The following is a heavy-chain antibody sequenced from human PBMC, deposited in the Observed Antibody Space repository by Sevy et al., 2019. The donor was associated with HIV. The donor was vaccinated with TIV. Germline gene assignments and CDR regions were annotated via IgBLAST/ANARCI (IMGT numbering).Heavy chain of an antibody. J-gene: IGHJ6*02. CDR1: GFTFSSYG. CDR2: ISYDGSNK. Sequence: GGSLRLSCAASGFTFSSYGMHWVRQAPGKGLEWVAVISYDGSNKYYADSVKGRFTISRENSRNTLYLQMNSLRAEDTAVYYCAKALGVGVGPTRGFYYYYGMDVWGQGTTVTVSS. D-gene: IGHD1-26*01. V-gene: IGHV3-30*18. CDR3: AKALGVGVGPTRGFYYYYGMDV.